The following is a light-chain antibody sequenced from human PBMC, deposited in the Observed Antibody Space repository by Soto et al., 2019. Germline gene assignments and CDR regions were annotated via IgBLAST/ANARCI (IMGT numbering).Light chain of an antibody. CDR3: SSYTSSSPVV. CDR2: EVS. CDR1: GSDVGGYDY. Sequence: QSVLAQPASVSGSPGQSITISCTGTGSDVGGYDYVSWYQQHPGKAPKLMIYEVSNRPSGVSNRFSGSKSGNTASLTISGLQAEDEADYYCSSYTSSSPVVFGGGTKVTVL. J-gene: IGLJ2*01. V-gene: IGLV2-14*01.